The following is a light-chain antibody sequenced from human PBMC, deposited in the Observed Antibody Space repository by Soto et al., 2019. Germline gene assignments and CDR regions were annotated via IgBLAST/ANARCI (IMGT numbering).Light chain of an antibody. CDR1: SSDVGSYNL. Sequence: QLVLTQPASVSGSPGQSITISCTGTSSDVGSYNLVSWYQQHPGKAPKLMIYEDSKRPSGVSNRFSGSKSGNTASLTISGLQAEDEADYYCCSYAGSSTLLFGGGTKLTVL. V-gene: IGLV2-23*01. CDR2: EDS. J-gene: IGLJ2*01. CDR3: CSYAGSSTLL.